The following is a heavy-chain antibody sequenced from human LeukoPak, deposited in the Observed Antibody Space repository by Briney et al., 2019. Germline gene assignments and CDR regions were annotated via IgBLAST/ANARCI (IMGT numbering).Heavy chain of an antibody. V-gene: IGHV3-30*02. Sequence: GGSLRLSCAASGLTFSSYAMHWVRQAPGKGLEWVAFIRSDGSNKSYADSVKGRFTISRDNSKNTLYLQMNSLRTEDTTVYYCAKVVAYYDSSGYLDYWGQGTLVTVSS. D-gene: IGHD3-22*01. CDR3: AKVVAYYDSSGYLDY. CDR1: GLTFSSYA. J-gene: IGHJ4*02. CDR2: IRSDGSNK.